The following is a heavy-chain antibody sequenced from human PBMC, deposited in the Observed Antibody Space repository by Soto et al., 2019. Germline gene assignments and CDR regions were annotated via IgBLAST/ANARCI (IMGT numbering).Heavy chain of an antibody. CDR1: GVPFSSYS. CDR3: ARRHYYDSSGSFDY. CDR2: ISSSSSYI. J-gene: IGHJ4*02. V-gene: IGHV3-21*01. D-gene: IGHD3-22*01. Sequence: PGGSLSLSCAASGVPFSSYSMNSVRQAPGKGLAWVSSISSSSSYIYYADSVKGRFTISRDNAKNSLYLQMNSLRAEDTAVYYCARRHYYDSSGSFDYWGQGTLVTVSS.